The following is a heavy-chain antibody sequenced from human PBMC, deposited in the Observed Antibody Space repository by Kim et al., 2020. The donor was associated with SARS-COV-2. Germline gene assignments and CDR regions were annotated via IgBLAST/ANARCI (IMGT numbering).Heavy chain of an antibody. D-gene: IGHD2-21*01. Sequence: GGSLRLSCAASGFTFSNAWMSWVRQAPGKGLEWVGRIKSKTDGGTTDYAAPVKGRFTISRDDSKNTLYLQMNSLKTEDTAVYYCTTSPPPYCGGDCPAYYYYSLDVWGKGTTVTVSS. CDR2: IKSKTDGGTT. CDR1: GFTFSNAW. J-gene: IGHJ6*03. V-gene: IGHV3-15*01. CDR3: TTSPPPYCGGDCPAYYYYSLDV.